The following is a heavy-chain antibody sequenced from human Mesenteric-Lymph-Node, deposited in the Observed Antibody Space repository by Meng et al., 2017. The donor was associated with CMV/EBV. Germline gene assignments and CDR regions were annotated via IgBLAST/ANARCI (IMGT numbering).Heavy chain of an antibody. CDR1: GGSISSYY. Sequence: SETLSPTCTVPGGSISSYYWSWIRQPPGKGLEWIGYIYYSGSTNYNPSLKSRVTISVDTSKNQFSLKLSSVTAADTAVYYCARGLIDAGTVVMGGYYYYYGMDVWGQGTTVTVSS. V-gene: IGHV4-59*01. CDR2: IYYSGST. D-gene: IGHD4-23*01. J-gene: IGHJ6*02. CDR3: ARGLIDAGTVVMGGYYYYYGMDV.